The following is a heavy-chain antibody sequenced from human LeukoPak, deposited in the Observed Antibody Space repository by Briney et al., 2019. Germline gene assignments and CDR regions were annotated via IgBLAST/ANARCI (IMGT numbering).Heavy chain of an antibody. CDR3: AGRSWTDAFDI. V-gene: IGHV4-39*01. CDR1: GGSISSSSYS. D-gene: IGHD6-13*01. J-gene: IGHJ3*02. CDR2: IYYSGST. Sequence: SETLSLTCTVSGGSISSSSYSWGWIRQPPGKGLEWIGSIYYSGSTYYNPSLKSRVTISVDTSKNQFSLKLSSVTAADTAVYYCAGRSWTDAFDIWGQGTMVTVSS.